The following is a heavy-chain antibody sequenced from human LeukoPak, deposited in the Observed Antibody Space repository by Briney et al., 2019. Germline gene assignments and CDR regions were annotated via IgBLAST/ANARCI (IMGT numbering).Heavy chain of an antibody. D-gene: IGHD1-14*01. CDR3: ARNVRNPGYYYGMDV. CDR2: IYYSGST. V-gene: IGHV4-59*12. CDR1: GGSISSYY. Sequence: PSETLSLTCTVSGGSISSYYWSWIRQPPGKGLEWIGYIYYSGSTNYNPSLKSRVTISVDTSKNQFSLKLSSVTAADTAVYYCARNVRNPGYYYGMDVWGQGTTVTVSS. J-gene: IGHJ6*02.